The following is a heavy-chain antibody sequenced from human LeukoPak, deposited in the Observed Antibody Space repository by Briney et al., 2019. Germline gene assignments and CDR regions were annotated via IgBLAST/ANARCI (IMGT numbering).Heavy chain of an antibody. V-gene: IGHV3-30*02. CDR3: AKDLGTRSVHDGFDI. CDR1: GFTFSSYG. Sequence: PGGSLRLSCAASGFTFSSYGMHWVRQAPGEGLEWVEFIRYDGTNKYYTDSVKGRFTISRDNSKKTLYLQMNSLRAEDTAVYYCAKDLGTRSVHDGFDIWGQGTMVTVSS. J-gene: IGHJ3*02. D-gene: IGHD1-1*01. CDR2: IRYDGTNK.